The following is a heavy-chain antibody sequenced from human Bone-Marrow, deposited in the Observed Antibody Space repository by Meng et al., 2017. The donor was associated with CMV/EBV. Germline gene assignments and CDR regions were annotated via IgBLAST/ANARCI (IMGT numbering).Heavy chain of an antibody. CDR1: GYTFTGYY. CDR3: ARTFYGGYNWFDP. CDR2: INPNSGGT. D-gene: IGHD3-10*01. Sequence: ASVTVSCKASGYTFTGYYMHWVRQAPGQGLEWMGWINPNSGGTNYAQKFQGRVTMTRDTSISTAYMELSRLRSDDTAVYYCARTFYGGYNWFDPWGQGTLVTVSS. V-gene: IGHV1-2*02. J-gene: IGHJ5*02.